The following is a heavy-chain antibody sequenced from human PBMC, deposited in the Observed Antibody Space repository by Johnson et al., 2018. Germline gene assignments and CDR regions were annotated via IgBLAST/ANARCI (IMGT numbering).Heavy chain of an antibody. D-gene: IGHD3-16*01. CDR1: GFTFTNYA. J-gene: IGHJ3*02. Sequence: QVQLVESGGNVVQPGRSLRLSCAASGFTFTNYAMHWVRQAPGKGLEWVAIISDDGNVKYYADSVKGRFTFSRDNSKNTVYLQMNSLRPEDTAVYYCTKDLAHYGAFDIWGQGTMVTISS. CDR2: ISDDGNVK. CDR3: TKDLAHYGAFDI. V-gene: IGHV3-30*04.